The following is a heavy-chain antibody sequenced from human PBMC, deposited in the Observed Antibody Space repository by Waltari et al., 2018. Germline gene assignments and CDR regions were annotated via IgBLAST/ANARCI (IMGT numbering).Heavy chain of an antibody. V-gene: IGHV4-34*02. J-gene: IGHJ4*02. CDR3: ARGNGGYSD. D-gene: IGHD1-26*01. CDR2: GDHGGSA. CDR1: GGSFSGYY. Sequence: QVQLQQWGAGLLKPSETLSLTCGVSGGSFSGYYWGWVRQPPGKGLEWIGEGDHGGSATYHPARESRVTMSVDTSSKQFSLKMISVTAADTAVYYCARGNGGYSDWGPGALVAVSS.